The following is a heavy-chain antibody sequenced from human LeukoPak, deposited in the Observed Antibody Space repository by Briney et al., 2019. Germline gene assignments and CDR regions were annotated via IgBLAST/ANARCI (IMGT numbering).Heavy chain of an antibody. V-gene: IGHV4-61*02. Sequence: SEPLSLTCTVSGGSISSGSYYWSWIRQPAGEGLVWIWRIYTSGSTNYNPSLKSRVAISVDTSNNQFSLKLSSVTAADTAVYYCARDVVDFWSGFLAGAFDIWGQGTMVTVSS. J-gene: IGHJ3*02. CDR2: IYTSGST. CDR1: GGSISSGSYY. CDR3: ARDVVDFWSGFLAGAFDI. D-gene: IGHD3-3*01.